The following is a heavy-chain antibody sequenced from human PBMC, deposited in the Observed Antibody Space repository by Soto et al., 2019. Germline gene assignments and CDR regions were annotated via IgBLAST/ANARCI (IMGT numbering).Heavy chain of an antibody. J-gene: IGHJ5*02. Sequence: PGESLKISCQSSGYSFSSYWIVWVRQMPGKGLEWMGLIYHNDSKVKYNPSVQGQVTMSVDKPISTAYLQWSSLRASDAAIDFCARGNIANWFGPWAQGTPVTVSS. D-gene: IGHD3-16*02. CDR3: ARGNIANWFGP. CDR2: IYHNDSKV. CDR1: GYSFSSYW. V-gene: IGHV5-51*01.